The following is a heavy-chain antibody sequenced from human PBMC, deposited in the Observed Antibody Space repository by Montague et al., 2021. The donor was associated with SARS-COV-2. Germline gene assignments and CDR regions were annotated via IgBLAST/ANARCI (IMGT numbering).Heavy chain of an antibody. D-gene: IGHD1-26*01. CDR3: ARMPAGATIAFDY. V-gene: IGHV2-70*11. CDR1: GFSLSTSGMC. Sequence: PALVKPTQTLTLTCTFSGFSLSTSGMCVSWIHQPPGKALEWLARIDWDDDKYYSTYLKTRLTISKDTSKNQVVLTMTNMDPVDTATYYCARMPAGATIAFDYWGQGTLVTVSS. CDR2: IDWDDDK. J-gene: IGHJ4*02.